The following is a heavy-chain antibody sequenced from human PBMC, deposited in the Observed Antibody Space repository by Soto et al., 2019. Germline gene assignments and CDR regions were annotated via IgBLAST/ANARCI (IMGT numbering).Heavy chain of an antibody. CDR1: GGSISSYD. CDR2: IYYSGST. V-gene: IGHV4-59*08. CDR3: ARLFGFDYYYYMDV. D-gene: IGHD3-10*01. J-gene: IGHJ6*03. Sequence: PSETLSLTCTVSGGSISSYDWSWIRQPPGKGLEWIGYIYYSGSTNYNPSLKSRVTISVDTSKNQFSLKLSSVTAADTAVYYCARLFGFDYYYYMDVWGKGTTVTVSS.